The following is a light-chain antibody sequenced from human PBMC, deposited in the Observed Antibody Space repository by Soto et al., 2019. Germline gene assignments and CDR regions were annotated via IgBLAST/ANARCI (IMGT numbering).Light chain of an antibody. J-gene: IGKJ4*01. V-gene: IGKV1-27*01. CDR2: ATS. CDR3: HKYNHAPT. CDR1: QAISSY. Sequence: DIQLTQSPSSLSASVGDIVTITCRASQAISSYLAWYQQKPGKVPELLIYATSTFQSEPPSRFSGSGSATDYPLTSSSLHPEGVATYYRHKYNHAPTFGGGTKVEIK.